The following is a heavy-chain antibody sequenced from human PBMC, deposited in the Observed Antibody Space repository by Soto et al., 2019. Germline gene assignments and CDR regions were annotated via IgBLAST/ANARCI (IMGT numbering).Heavy chain of an antibody. CDR2: ISGSGKDT. Sequence: PGGALRRSCVASGFDVTSSRMNWVRQAPGKGLEWVASISGSGKDTFYRHSVKGRFAISRDSAGTSLFLRMDSVKVEDTAVYHCARVHLVAGSAFYCAMDVRGPGHAVPVS. D-gene: IGHD6-6*01. V-gene: IGHV3-21*01. CDR1: GFDVTSSR. J-gene: IGHJ6*02. CDR3: ARVHLVAGSAFYCAMDV.